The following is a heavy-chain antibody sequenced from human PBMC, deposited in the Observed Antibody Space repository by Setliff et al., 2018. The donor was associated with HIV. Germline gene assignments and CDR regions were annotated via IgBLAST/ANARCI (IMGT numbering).Heavy chain of an antibody. CDR3: ARHCSGGTCYGPDAENFLH. V-gene: IGHV4-39*01. CDR2: VFYSGGS. D-gene: IGHD2-15*01. CDR1: GDSISTGRYY. J-gene: IGHJ1*01. Sequence: SETLSLTCTVSGDSISTGRYYWGWIRQPPGKGLEWIGSVFYSGGSYYTPSLKSRVAISVDTSKNQFFLKLSSVNAADTAVYYCARHCSGGTCYGPDAENFLHWGQGTLGTVSS.